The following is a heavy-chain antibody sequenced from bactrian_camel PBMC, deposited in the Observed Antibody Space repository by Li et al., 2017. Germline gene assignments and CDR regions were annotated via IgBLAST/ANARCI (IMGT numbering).Heavy chain of an antibody. D-gene: IGHD3*01. CDR2: LYTNGGAST. V-gene: IGHV3-3*01. J-gene: IGHJ4*01. CDR1: GYSYRHCA. CDR3: AEESLLSFGRSGRRPGGACVPSH. Sequence: HVQLVESGGGSVQAGGSLRLSCKVSGYSYRHCAGWFRQAPGKEREAVASLYTNGGASTYYADTVKGRFTISQDNSKNTLNLQMDSLKPEDTAIYYCAEESLLSFGRSGRRPGGACVPSHWGQGTQVTVS.